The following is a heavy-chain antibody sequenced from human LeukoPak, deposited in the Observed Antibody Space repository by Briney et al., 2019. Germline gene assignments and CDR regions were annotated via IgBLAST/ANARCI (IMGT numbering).Heavy chain of an antibody. CDR3: ARHTDYRSGWYSHLGY. Sequence: GGSLKISFKGSGYSFTSYWIGGLRQMPGKGLEWMGIIYPGDSDTRYSPSFQGQVTISADKSIRTAYLQWSSLKASDTAMYYCARHTDYRSGWYSHLGYWGQGTLVTVSS. CDR1: GYSFTSYW. V-gene: IGHV5-51*01. D-gene: IGHD6-19*01. CDR2: IYPGDSDT. J-gene: IGHJ4*02.